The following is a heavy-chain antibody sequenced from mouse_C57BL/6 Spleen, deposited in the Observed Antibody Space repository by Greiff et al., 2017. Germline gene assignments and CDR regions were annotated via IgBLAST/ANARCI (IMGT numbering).Heavy chain of an antibody. V-gene: IGHV1-15*01. CDR2: IDPETGGT. D-gene: IGHD1-1*01. J-gene: IGHJ2*01. CDR3: TRSGFITAVVARGGFDY. CDR1: GYTFTDYE. Sequence: QVQLQQSGAELVRPGASVTLSCKASGYTFTDYEMHWVKQTPVHGLEWIGAIDPETGGTAYNQKFKGKAILTADKSSSTAYMELRSLTSEDSAVYYCTRSGFITAVVARGGFDYWGQGTTLTVSS.